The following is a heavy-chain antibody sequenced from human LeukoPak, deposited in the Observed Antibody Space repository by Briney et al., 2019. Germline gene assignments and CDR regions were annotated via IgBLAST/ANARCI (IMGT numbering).Heavy chain of an antibody. CDR1: GFTFSSYA. D-gene: IGHD6-13*01. J-gene: IGHJ1*01. CDR3: ALGIAAAGEEYFQH. CDR2: ISYDGSNK. V-gene: IGHV3-30-3*01. Sequence: QPGGSLRLSCAASGFTFSSYAMHWVRQAQGKGRGWGAVISYDGSNKYYADSVKGRFTISRDNAKNTLYLQMNSLRAEDTAVYYCALGIAAAGEEYFQHWGQGTLVTVSS.